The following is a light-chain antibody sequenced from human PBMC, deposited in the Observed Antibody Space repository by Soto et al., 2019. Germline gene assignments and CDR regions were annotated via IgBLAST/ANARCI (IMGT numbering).Light chain of an antibody. CDR1: SGHSSYI. Sequence: QSVLTQSSSASASLGSSVKLTCTLSSGHSSYIIAWHQQQPGKAPRYLMKLEGSGSYNKGSGVPDRFSGSSSGDDRYLTISNLQSEDEADYYCETWDSYAVFGGGTQLTVL. CDR3: ETWDSYAV. CDR2: LEGSGSY. J-gene: IGLJ7*01. V-gene: IGLV4-60*03.